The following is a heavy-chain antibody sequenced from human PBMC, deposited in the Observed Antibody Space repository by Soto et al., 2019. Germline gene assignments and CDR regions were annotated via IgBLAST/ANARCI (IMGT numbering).Heavy chain of an antibody. J-gene: IGHJ4*02. V-gene: IGHV3-33*01. CDR1: GFTFSSYG. CDR2: IWYDGSNK. CDR3: ARDSYDFWSGPAPLGY. D-gene: IGHD3-3*01. Sequence: TGGSLRLSCAASGFTFSSYGMHWVRQAPGKGLEWVAVIWYDGSNKYYADSVKGRFTISRDNSKNTLYLQMNSLRAEDTAVYYCARDSYDFWSGPAPLGYWGQGTLVTVSS.